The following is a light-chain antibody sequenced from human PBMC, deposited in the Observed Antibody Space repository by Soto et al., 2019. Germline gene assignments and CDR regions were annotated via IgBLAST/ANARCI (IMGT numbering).Light chain of an antibody. CDR3: QVWDTISDHYV. CDR2: VDS. V-gene: IGLV3-21*02. J-gene: IGLJ1*01. CDR1: NIESKS. Sequence: SYELTQPPSVSVAPGQTARITCGGNNIESKSVHWYQQRPGQAPVLVIYVDSDRPSGIPDRFSASTSGITAALTISRVEAGDEADYYCQVWDTISDHYVFGSGTKLTVL.